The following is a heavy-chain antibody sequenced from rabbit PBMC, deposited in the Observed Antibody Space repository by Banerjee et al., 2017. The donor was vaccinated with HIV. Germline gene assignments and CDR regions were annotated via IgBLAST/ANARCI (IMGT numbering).Heavy chain of an antibody. D-gene: IGHD1-1*01. J-gene: IGHJ4*01. CDR1: GFDFSSYA. CDR2: IKSDGTT. CDR3: ARAVSSSGVYGFNL. Sequence: QEQLKESGGGLVQPGGSLTLSCKASGFDFSSYAMIWVRQAPGKGLELIGYIKSDGTTYYASWAKGRFTISSDNAQNTVDLQMNSLTAVDRATYFCARAVSSSGVYGFNLWGQGTLVTVS. V-gene: IGHV1S29*01.